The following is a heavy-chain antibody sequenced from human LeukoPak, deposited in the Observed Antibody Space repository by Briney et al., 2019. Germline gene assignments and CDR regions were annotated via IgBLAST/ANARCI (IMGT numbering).Heavy chain of an antibody. CDR3: ARDFLHRGAAGNFDY. D-gene: IGHD6-13*01. V-gene: IGHV1-8*01. CDR1: GYTFTSYD. J-gene: IGHJ4*02. CDR2: MNPNSGNT. Sequence: ASVKVSCKASGYTFTSYDINWVRQATGQGLEWMGWMNPNSGNTGYAQKLQGRVTMTTDTSTSTAYMELRSLRSDDTAVYYCARDFLHRGAAGNFDYWGQGTLVTVSS.